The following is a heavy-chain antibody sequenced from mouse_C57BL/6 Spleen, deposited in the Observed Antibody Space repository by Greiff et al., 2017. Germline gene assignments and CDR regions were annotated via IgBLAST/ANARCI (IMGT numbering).Heavy chain of an antibody. CDR1: GFSLTSYG. CDR2: IWSGGST. J-gene: IGHJ4*01. CDR3: AAITTVVATSMDY. Sequence: VQLQQSGPGLVQPSQSLSITCTVSGFSLTSYGVHWVRQSPGKGLEWLGVIWSGGSTDYNAAFISRLSISKDNSKSQVFVKMNILQADDTAIYYCAAITTVVATSMDYWGQGTSVTVSS. D-gene: IGHD1-1*01. V-gene: IGHV2-2*01.